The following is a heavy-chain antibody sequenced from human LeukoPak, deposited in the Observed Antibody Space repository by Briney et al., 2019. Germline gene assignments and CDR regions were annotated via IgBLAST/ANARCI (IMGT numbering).Heavy chain of an antibody. V-gene: IGHV4-59*01. Sequence: PSETLSLTCTVSGASISTYYWSWIRQPPGKGLAWIGYVDYSGSTTYNPSLKSRVTISVDTSKDQFSLKLTSVTAADTAVYYCARSIYQLLRFDYWGQGTLVTVSS. CDR3: ARSIYQLLRFDY. CDR1: GASISTYY. D-gene: IGHD2-2*01. CDR2: VDYSGST. J-gene: IGHJ4*02.